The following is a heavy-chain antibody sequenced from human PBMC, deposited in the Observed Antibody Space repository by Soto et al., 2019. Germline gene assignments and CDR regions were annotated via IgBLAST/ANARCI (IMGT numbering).Heavy chain of an antibody. V-gene: IGHV3-53*01. Sequence: GGSLRLSCAASGFTVSSNYMSWVRQAPGKGLEWVSVIYSGGSTYYADSVKGRFTISRDNSKNTLYLQMNSLGAEDTAVYYCARDHGSFVGGIDYWGQGTLVTVSS. J-gene: IGHJ4*02. D-gene: IGHD2-15*01. CDR3: ARDHGSFVGGIDY. CDR1: GFTVSSNY. CDR2: IYSGGST.